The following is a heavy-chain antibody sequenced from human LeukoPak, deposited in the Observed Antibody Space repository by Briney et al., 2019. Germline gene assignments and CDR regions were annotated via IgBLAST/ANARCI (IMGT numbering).Heavy chain of an antibody. CDR1: GGSFSFYY. J-gene: IGHJ4*02. Sequence: SETLSLTCGVSGGSFSFYYWSWIRQPPGKGLEWIGEISQSGSTNYNPSLKSRVNISLDTSENQFSLKLSSVTAADTAVYYCATGRYSSSWYIYYFDYWGQGTLVTVSS. CDR2: ISQSGST. CDR3: ATGRYSSSWYIYYFDY. V-gene: IGHV4-34*01. D-gene: IGHD6-13*01.